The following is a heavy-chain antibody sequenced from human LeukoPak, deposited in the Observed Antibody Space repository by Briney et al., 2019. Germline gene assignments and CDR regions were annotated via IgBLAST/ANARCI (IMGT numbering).Heavy chain of an antibody. CDR1: GGSISSSNW. CDR3: ARSIVGATTLDY. Sequence: SGTLSLTCAVSGGSISSSNWWSWVRQPPGKGLEWIGEIYHSGSTNYNPSLKSRVTISVDTSKNQFSLKLSSVTAADTAVYYCARSIVGATTLDYWGQGTLVTVSS. J-gene: IGHJ4*02. CDR2: IYHSGST. D-gene: IGHD1-26*01. V-gene: IGHV4-4*02.